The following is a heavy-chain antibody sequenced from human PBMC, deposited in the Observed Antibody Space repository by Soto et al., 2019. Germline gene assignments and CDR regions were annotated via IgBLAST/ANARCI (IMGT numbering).Heavy chain of an antibody. CDR3: ARVEWFGETANVWFNY. CDR2: IYYSGST. J-gene: IGHJ4*02. V-gene: IGHV4-59*01. Sequence: SETLSLTCTVSGGSISSYYWSWIRQPPGKGLEWIGYIYYSGSTNYNPSLKSRVTISVDTSKNQFSLKLSSVTAADTAVYYCARVEWFGETANVWFNYWGQGTLVTVSS. D-gene: IGHD3-10*01. CDR1: GGSISSYY.